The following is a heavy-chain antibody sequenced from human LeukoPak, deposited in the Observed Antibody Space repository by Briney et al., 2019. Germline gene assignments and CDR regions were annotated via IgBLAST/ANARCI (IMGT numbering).Heavy chain of an antibody. D-gene: IGHD4-17*01. CDR3: AKDIYGDPDY. J-gene: IGHJ4*02. CDR1: GFTFSSSG. V-gene: IGHV3-30*18. Sequence: TGGSLRLSCAASGFTFSSSGMHWVRQAPGKGLEWVAVISYDGSNKYYADSVKGRFTISRDNSKNTLYLQMNSLRAEDTAVYYCAKDIYGDPDYWGQGTLVTVSS. CDR2: ISYDGSNK.